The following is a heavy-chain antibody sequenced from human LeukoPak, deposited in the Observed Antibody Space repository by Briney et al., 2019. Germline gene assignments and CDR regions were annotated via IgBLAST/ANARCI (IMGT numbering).Heavy chain of an antibody. CDR1: GESFTGYY. J-gene: IGHJ4*02. V-gene: IGHV4-34*01. CDR3: ARTRLWSTGTFDL. D-gene: IGHD3-10*01. Sequence: SETLSLTCAVYGESFTGYYWTWIRQPPGKGLEWIGEINHSGYINYNPSLKTRVTISVDTFKKEFSLRLTSVTAADTAIYYCARTRLWSTGTFDLWGQGTLVTVSS. CDR2: INHSGYI.